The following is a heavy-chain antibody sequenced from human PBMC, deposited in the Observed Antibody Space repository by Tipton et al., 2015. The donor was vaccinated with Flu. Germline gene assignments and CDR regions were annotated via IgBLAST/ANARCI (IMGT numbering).Heavy chain of an antibody. CDR3: ARAPFSTSLFDY. J-gene: IGHJ4*02. Sequence: SLRLSCAASGFTFSSYAMHWVRQAPGKGLECVSAISSNGGSTYYANSVKGRFTISRDNSKNTLYLQMGSLRAEDMAVYYCARAPFSTSLFDYWGQGTLVTVSS. CDR1: GFTFSSYA. CDR2: ISSNGGST. V-gene: IGHV3-64*01.